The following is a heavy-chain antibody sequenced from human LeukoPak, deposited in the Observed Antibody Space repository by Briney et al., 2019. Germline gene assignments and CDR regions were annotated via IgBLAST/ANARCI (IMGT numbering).Heavy chain of an antibody. CDR3: AKDTTWIQLWLN. V-gene: IGHV3-30*18. D-gene: IGHD5-18*01. Sequence: QPGGSLRLSCAASGFTFSSYGMHWVRQAPGKGLEWVAVISYDGSNKYYADSVKGRFTISRDNSKNTLSLQMNSLRAEDTAVYYCAKDTTWIQLWLNWGQGTLVTVSS. CDR2: ISYDGSNK. J-gene: IGHJ4*02. CDR1: GFTFSSYG.